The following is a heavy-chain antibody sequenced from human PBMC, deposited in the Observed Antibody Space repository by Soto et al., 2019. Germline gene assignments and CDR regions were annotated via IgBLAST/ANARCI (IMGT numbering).Heavy chain of an antibody. CDR2: IKSKTDGGTT. CDR3: TTGRLRFLEWLSEGIHYIDV. V-gene: IGHV3-15*01. Sequence: EVQLVESGGGLVKPGGSLRLSCAASGFTFSNAWMSWVRQAPGKGLEWVGRIKSKTDGGTTDYAAPVKGRFTISRDDSKNTLYLQMNRLKTEYTAVYYCTTGRLRFLEWLSEGIHYIDVWGKGTTVTVSS. D-gene: IGHD3-3*01. CDR1: GFTFSNAW. J-gene: IGHJ6*03.